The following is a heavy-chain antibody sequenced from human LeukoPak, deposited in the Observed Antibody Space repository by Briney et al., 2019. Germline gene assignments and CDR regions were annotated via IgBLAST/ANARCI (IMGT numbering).Heavy chain of an antibody. CDR2: IYYSGST. CDR1: GGSISSYY. V-gene: IGHV4-59*01. D-gene: IGHD5-18*01. J-gene: IGHJ6*03. CDR3: ARTTEGGYTYDFFYYYYMDV. Sequence: PSETLSLTCTVSGGSISSYYWSWIRQPPGKGLEWIGYIYYSGSTNYNPSLKSRVTISVDSSKNQFSLKLSSVTAADTAVYYCARTTEGGYTYDFFYYYYMDVWGKGTTVTISS.